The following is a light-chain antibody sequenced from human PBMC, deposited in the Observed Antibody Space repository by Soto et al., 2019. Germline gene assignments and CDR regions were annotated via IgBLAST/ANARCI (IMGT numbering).Light chain of an antibody. CDR2: DAS. J-gene: IGKJ5*01. CDR1: QSVSSY. Sequence: EIGLTQSPATLALSPGERGTLSCRACQSVSSYLAWYQQKPGQAPRLLIYDASNRATGIPARFSGSGSGTDFTLTISSLEPEDFAVYYCQQYGNSPITFGQGTRLEIK. CDR3: QQYGNSPIT. V-gene: IGKV3-11*01.